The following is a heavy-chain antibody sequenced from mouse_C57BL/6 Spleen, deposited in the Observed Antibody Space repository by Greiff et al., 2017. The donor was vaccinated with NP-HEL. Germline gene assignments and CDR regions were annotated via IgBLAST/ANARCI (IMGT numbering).Heavy chain of an antibody. D-gene: IGHD1-1*01. CDR1: GFNIKDDY. J-gene: IGHJ2*01. V-gene: IGHV14-4*01. Sequence: EVQLQQSGAELVRPGASVKLSCTASGFNIKDDYMHWVKQRPEQGLEWIGRIDPENGDTEYASKFQGKATITADTSSNTAYLQLSSLTSEDTAVYYCTLYYYGSSYGNYFDYWGQGTTLTVSS. CDR2: IDPENGDT. CDR3: TLYYYGSSYGNYFDY.